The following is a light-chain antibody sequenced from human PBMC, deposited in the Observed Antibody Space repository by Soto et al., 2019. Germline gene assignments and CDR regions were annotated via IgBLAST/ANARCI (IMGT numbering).Light chain of an antibody. CDR3: QQRHMWPIT. CDR1: QSFRGL. V-gene: IGKV3-11*01. CDR2: DAY. J-gene: IGKJ5*01. Sequence: EAVLTQSPVTPSLSPWGTATLSCRASQSFRGLLAWYQQKPGQAPRLLIYDAYNRATGIPPRFSGSGSGTDFTLTISSLEPEDSAVYYCQQRHMWPITFGQGTRWR.